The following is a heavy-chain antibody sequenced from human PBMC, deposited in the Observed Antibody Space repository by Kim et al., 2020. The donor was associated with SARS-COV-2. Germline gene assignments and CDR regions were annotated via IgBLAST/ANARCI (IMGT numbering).Heavy chain of an antibody. J-gene: IGHJ6*02. D-gene: IGHD3-16*01. V-gene: IGHV4-34*01. CDR2: IAQSGTI. CDR3: ARGRAGVVPAPVLGIGPHHEYFIMDV. Sequence: SETLSLTCAVYGGSLSGYRWSWIRQPPGKGLEWIGEIAQSGTINHNAALKSRVTMSIDTSKNQFSLELTSVTAADTGFYHCARGRAGVVPAPVLGIGPHHEYFIMDVWGHGTTVTVSS. CDR1: GGSLSGYR.